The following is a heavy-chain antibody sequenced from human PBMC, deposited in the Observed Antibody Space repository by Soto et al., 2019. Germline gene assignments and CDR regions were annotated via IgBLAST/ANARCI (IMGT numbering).Heavy chain of an antibody. CDR1: GFTFSSYG. J-gene: IGHJ5*02. CDR3: AKQVAPFKNWFDP. V-gene: IGHV3-30*18. CDR2: ISYDGSNK. Sequence: SLRLSCAASGFTFSSYGMHWVRQAPGKGLEWVAVISYDGSNKYYADSVKGRFTISRDNSKNTLYLQMNSLRAEDTAVYYCAKQVAPFKNWFDPWGQGTLVTVS.